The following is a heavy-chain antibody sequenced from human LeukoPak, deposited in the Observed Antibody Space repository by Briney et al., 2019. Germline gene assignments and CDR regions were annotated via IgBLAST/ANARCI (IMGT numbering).Heavy chain of an antibody. Sequence: SETLSLTCTVSGGSISSYYWSWIRQPPGKGLEWIGYIYYSGSTNYNPSLKSRVTISVDTSKNQFSLKLSSVTAADTAVYYCARSTADSGYFYFDYWGQGTLVTVSS. CDR1: GGSISSYY. CDR3: ARSTADSGYFYFDY. V-gene: IGHV4-59*08. CDR2: IYYSGST. D-gene: IGHD3-22*01. J-gene: IGHJ4*02.